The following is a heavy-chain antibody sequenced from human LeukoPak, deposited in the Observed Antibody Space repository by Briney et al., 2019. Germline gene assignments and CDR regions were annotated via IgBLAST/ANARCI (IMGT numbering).Heavy chain of an antibody. V-gene: IGHV4-34*01. CDR1: GGSFSGYY. Sequence: SETLSLTCAVYGGSFSGYYWSWIRQPPGKGLEWIGEINHSGSTYYNPSLKSRVTISVDTSKNQFSLKLSSVTAADTAVYYCATRAYDFWSGYYLNWFDPWGQGTLVTVSS. CDR3: ATRAYDFWSGYYLNWFDP. CDR2: INHSGST. J-gene: IGHJ5*02. D-gene: IGHD3-3*01.